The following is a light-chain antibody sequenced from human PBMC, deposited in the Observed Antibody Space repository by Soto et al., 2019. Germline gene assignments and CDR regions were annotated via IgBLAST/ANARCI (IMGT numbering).Light chain of an antibody. CDR3: QQYTGWPTT. J-gene: IGKJ1*01. V-gene: IGKV3-15*01. CDR2: DAS. Sequence: IVLTQSPGTLSLSPGDRATLSCRGNQSGSASFLAWHQQKPGQAPRLLIYDASTRAAGVPARFSGGGSGTDFTLTVTSLQSEDFGIYYCQQYTGWPTTFGQGTKVDIK. CDR1: QSGSASF.